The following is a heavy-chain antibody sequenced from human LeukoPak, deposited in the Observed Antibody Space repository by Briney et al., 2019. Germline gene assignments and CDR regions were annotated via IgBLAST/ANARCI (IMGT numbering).Heavy chain of an antibody. Sequence: ASVKVSCKASGYTFTSYDINWVRQATGKGLEWMGGFDPEDGETIYAQKFQGRVTMTEDTSTGTAYMDLSSLRSEDTAVYYGTTPSGRYFQGAFDIWGQGTMVTVSS. V-gene: IGHV1-24*01. J-gene: IGHJ3*02. D-gene: IGHD1-26*01. CDR3: TTPSGRYFQGAFDI. CDR2: FDPEDGET. CDR1: GYTFTSYD.